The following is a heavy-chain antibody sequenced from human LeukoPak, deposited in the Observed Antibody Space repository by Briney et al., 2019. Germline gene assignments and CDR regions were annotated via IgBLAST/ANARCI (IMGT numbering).Heavy chain of an antibody. D-gene: IGHD1-26*01. CDR2: IRGSGGST. J-gene: IGHJ4*02. V-gene: IGHV3-23*01. CDR1: GFTFSSYA. Sequence: GGSLRLSCAASGFTFSSYAMSSVRQAPGKGLEWVSAIRGSGGSTYYADSVKGRFTISRDNSKNTMYLQMNSLRAEDTAVYYCAKAEWELATRVYFDYWGEGTLVTVST. CDR3: AKAEWELATRVYFDY.